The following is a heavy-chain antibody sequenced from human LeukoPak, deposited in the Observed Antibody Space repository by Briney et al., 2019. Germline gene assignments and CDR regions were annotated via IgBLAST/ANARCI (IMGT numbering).Heavy chain of an antibody. V-gene: IGHV3-21*01. CDR2: ISSTSGYI. CDR1: GFTFTNYR. CDR3: ARESGYGSGSYPDY. D-gene: IGHD3-10*01. J-gene: IGHJ4*02. Sequence: GGSLRLSCAASGFTFTNYRMTWVRQAPGKGLEWVSSISSTSGYIFYADSVKGRFTISRDNAKNSLYLQMNSLRAEDTAVYYCARESGYGSGSYPDYWGQGTLVTVSS.